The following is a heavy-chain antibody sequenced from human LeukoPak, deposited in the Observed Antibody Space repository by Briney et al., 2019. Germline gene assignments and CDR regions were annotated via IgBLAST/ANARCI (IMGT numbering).Heavy chain of an antibody. D-gene: IGHD6-19*01. CDR3: ARIAVAGTF. V-gene: IGHV1-2*02. CDR1: GYTFTSYG. CDR2: INPNSGGT. Sequence: GASVKVSCKASGYTFTSYGISWVRQAPGQGLEWMGWINPNSGGTNYAQKFQGRVTMTRDTSISTAYMELSRLISDDTAVYYCARIAVAGTFWGQGTLVTVSS. J-gene: IGHJ4*02.